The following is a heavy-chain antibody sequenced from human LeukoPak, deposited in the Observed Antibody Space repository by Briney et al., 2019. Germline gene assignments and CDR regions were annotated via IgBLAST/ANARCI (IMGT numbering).Heavy chain of an antibody. CDR1: GFXFSNYG. V-gene: IGHV3-7*05. CDR2: IKQDGSEK. J-gene: IGHJ4*02. D-gene: IGHD4-11*01. CDR3: ARARSNYIIFDY. Sequence: GGSLRLSCAASGFXFSNYGISWVRQAPGKGLEWVANIKQDGSEKYYVDSVKGRFTISRDSAQNSLYLQMNSLRAEDTAVYYCARARSNYIIFDYWGQGTLVTVSS.